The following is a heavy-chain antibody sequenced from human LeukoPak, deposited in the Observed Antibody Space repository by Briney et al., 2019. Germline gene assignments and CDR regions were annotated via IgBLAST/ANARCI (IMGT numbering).Heavy chain of an antibody. CDR3: ARGYCSSTSCLNYYYGMDV. Sequence: ASVKVSCKASGYTFTSYDINWVRQATGQGLEWMGWMNPNSGNTGYAQKFQGRVTMTRNTSISTAYMELSSLRSEDTAMYYCARGYCSSTSCLNYYYGMDVWGQGTTVTVSS. D-gene: IGHD2-2*01. J-gene: IGHJ6*02. CDR1: GYTFTSYD. CDR2: MNPNSGNT. V-gene: IGHV1-8*01.